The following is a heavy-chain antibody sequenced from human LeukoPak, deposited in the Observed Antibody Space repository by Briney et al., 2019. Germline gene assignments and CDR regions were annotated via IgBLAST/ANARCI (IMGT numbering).Heavy chain of an antibody. CDR2: LSHSGNS. J-gene: IGHJ3*02. V-gene: IGHV4-38-2*02. CDR1: GYSISSGYY. D-gene: IGHD2-15*01. Sequence: SETLSLTCTVSGYSISSGYYWDWIRQPPGKGLEWIGTLSHSGNSYYNPSLKSRVTISVDTSKNQFSLNLSSVTAADTAVFYCARFSDSLNAFDIWGQGTMVTVSS. CDR3: ARFSDSLNAFDI.